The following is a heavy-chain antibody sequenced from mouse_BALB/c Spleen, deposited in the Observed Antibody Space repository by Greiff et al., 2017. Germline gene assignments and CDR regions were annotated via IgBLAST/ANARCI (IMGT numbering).Heavy chain of an antibody. CDR3: ARSALLAYFDY. D-gene: IGHD6-1*01. CDR2: ISYSGST. CDR1: GYSITSDYA. Sequence: EVKLMESGPGLVKPSQSLSLTCTVTGYSITSDYAWNWIRQFPGNKLEWMGYISYSGSTSYNPSLKSRISITRDTSKNQFFLQLNSVTTEDTATYYCARSALLAYFDYWGQGTTLTVSS. V-gene: IGHV3-2*02. J-gene: IGHJ2*01.